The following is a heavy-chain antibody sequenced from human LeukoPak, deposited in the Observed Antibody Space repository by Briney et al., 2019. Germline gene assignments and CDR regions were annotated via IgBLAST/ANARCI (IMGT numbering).Heavy chain of an antibody. V-gene: IGHV4-34*01. J-gene: IGHJ6*02. CDR2: INHSGST. CDR1: GGSFSGYY. CDR3: ARGRGYSYGYYYYYGMDV. Sequence: SETLSLTCAVYGGSFSGYYWSWIRQPPGKGLEWIGEINHSGSTNYNPSLKSRVTISVDTSKNQFSLKLSSVTAADTAVYYCARGRGYSYGYYYYYGMDVWGQGTTVTVSS. D-gene: IGHD5-18*01.